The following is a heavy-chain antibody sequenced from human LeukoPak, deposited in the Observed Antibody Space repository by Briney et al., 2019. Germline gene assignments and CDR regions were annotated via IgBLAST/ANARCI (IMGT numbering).Heavy chain of an antibody. CDR3: ARVPYCGGDCYQNYYYYYYMDV. J-gene: IGHJ6*03. Sequence: ASVKVSCKASGYTFTSYGISWVRQAPGQGLEWMGWISAYNGNTNYAQKRQGRVTMTTDTSTSTAYMELRSLRSDDTAVYYCARVPYCGGDCYQNYYYYYYMDVWGKGTTVTVSS. CDR2: ISAYNGNT. D-gene: IGHD2-21*01. V-gene: IGHV1-18*01. CDR1: GYTFTSYG.